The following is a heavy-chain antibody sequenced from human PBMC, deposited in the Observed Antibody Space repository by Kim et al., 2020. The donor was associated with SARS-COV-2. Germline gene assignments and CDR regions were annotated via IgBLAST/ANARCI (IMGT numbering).Heavy chain of an antibody. J-gene: IGHJ4*01. Sequence: GGSLRLSCAASGFTFDDYAMHWVRQAPGKGLEWVSGISWNSGSIGYADSVKGRFTISRDNAKNSLYLQMNSLRAEDTALYFCAKVGSSAVDYWGHGTLVT. CDR1: GFTFDDYA. V-gene: IGHV3-9*01. CDR2: ISWNSGSI. D-gene: IGHD6-6*01. CDR3: AKVGSSAVDY.